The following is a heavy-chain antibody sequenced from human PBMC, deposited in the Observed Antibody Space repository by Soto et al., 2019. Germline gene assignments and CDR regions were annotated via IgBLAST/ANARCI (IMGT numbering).Heavy chain of an antibody. V-gene: IGHV1-2*02. CDR3: ASPSALQYYDFWSGPNPLRNYYYGMDV. D-gene: IGHD3-3*01. J-gene: IGHJ6*02. Sequence: ASVKGSCKASGYTFTGYYMHWVRQAPGQGLEWMGWINPNSGGTNYAQKFQGRVTMTRDTSISTAYMELSRLRSDDTAVYYCASPSALQYYDFWSGPNPLRNYYYGMDVWGQGTTVTVSS. CDR2: INPNSGGT. CDR1: GYTFTGYY.